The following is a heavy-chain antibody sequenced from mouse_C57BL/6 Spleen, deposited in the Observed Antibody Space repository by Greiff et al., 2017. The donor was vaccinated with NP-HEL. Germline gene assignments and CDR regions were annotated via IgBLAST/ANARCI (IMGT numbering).Heavy chain of an antibody. D-gene: IGHD4-1*01. CDR3: ARWDGGYFDY. V-gene: IGHV3-6*01. CDR2: ISYDGSN. J-gene: IGHJ2*01. CDR1: GYSITSGYY. Sequence: EVQLQQSGPGLVKPSQSLSLTCSVTGYSITSGYYWNWIRQFPGNKLEWMGYISYDGSNNYNPSLKNRISITRDTSKNQFFLKLNSVTTEDTATYYCARWDGGYFDYWGQGTTLTVSS.